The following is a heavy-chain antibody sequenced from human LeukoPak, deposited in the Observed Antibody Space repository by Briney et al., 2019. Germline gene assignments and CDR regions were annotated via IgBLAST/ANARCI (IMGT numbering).Heavy chain of an antibody. V-gene: IGHV1-18*01. J-gene: IGHJ6*03. CDR2: ISAYNGNT. CDR1: GYTFTSYG. CDR3: AREIAYILTGPRAYYMDV. D-gene: IGHD3-9*01. Sequence: ASVKVSCKASGYTFTSYGISWVRQAPGQGLEWMGWISAYNGNTNYAQKLQGRVTMTTDTSTSTAYMELRSLRSDDTAVYYCAREIAYILTGPRAYYMDVWGKGTTVTVSS.